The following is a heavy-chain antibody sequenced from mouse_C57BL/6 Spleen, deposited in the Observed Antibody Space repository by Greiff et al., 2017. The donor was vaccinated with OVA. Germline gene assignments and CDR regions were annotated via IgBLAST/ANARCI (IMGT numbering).Heavy chain of an antibody. J-gene: IGHJ4*01. V-gene: IGHV1-64*01. Sequence: VQLLQPGAELVKPGASVKLSCKASGFTFTSYWMHWVKQRPGQGLEWIGLIHSNSGSTNYHETFKSKATLAVDKSSSTANMQLSSLTSEDSAVYYCARTYYSGDMDYWGQGTSVTVSS. CDR2: IHSNSGST. CDR1: GFTFTSYW. D-gene: IGHD1-1*02. CDR3: ARTYYSGDMDY.